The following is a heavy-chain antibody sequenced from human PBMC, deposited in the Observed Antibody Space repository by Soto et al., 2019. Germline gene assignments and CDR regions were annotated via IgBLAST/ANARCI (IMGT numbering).Heavy chain of an antibody. CDR3: AKGGSGGYYYYGMDV. V-gene: IGHV3-23*01. CDR2: TSGTGDST. CDR1: GFTFSSYA. J-gene: IGHJ6*02. D-gene: IGHD3-10*01. Sequence: EVQLLESGGGLIQPGGSLRLSCAASGFTFSSYAVSWVRQAPGKGLEWASTTSGTGDSTYYADSVKGRFTISRDNSKNTLFLQMNSLRAEDTAVYYCAKGGSGGYYYYGMDVWRHGTTVTVSS.